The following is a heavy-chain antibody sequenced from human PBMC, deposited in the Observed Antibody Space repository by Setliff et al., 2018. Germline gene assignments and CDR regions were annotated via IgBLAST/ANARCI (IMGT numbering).Heavy chain of an antibody. CDR3: ARGRHIVVVTAISWFDP. D-gene: IGHD2-21*02. CDR1: GGSFSGYY. CDR2: INHRGST. Sequence: SETLSLTCAVYGGSFSGYYWSWIRQPPGKGLEWIGEINHRGSTNYNPSLKSRVAISVDTSKNQFSRKLSSVTAADTAVYHCARGRHIVVVTAISWFDPWGQGTLVTVSS. J-gene: IGHJ5*02. V-gene: IGHV4-34*01.